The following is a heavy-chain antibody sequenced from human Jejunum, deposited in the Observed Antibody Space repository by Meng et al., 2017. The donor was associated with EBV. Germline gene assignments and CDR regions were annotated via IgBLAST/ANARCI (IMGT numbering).Heavy chain of an antibody. CDR2: ISNDGNNK. D-gene: IGHD3-16*01. J-gene: IGHJ4*02. CDR1: GFTFSGHA. Sequence: GQLVGSGGGVAQPGRSLRLSCAASGFTFSGHAMQWVRQAPGKGLKWVELISNDGNNKYYADSVKGRFTISRDNSKNTLYLQMNSLRVDDTALYYCTREWGADYWGQGTLVTVSS. CDR3: TREWGADY. V-gene: IGHV3-30-3*01.